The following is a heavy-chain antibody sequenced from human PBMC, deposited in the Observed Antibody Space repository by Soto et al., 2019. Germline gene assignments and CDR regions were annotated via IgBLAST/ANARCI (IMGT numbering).Heavy chain of an antibody. CDR1: GFTFSDYY. V-gene: IGHV3-11*01. D-gene: IGHD5-18*01. J-gene: IGHJ4*02. CDR2: ISGGDTI. CDR3: ARGYSYYDY. Sequence: QVQLVESGGGLVKPGGSLRLSCAASGFTFSDYYMNWIRQAPGKGLEWVSYISGGDTIYYADSVKGRFTISRDNAKNSLYXQMNSLRADDTAVYYCARGYSYYDYWGQGTLVTVSS.